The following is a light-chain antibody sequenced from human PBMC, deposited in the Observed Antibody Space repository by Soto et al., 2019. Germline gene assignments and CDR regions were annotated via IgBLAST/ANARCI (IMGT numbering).Light chain of an antibody. Sequence: EIVLTQSPGTLSLSPGESAALSCRASQSVTSDYLVWYRQKPGQAPRLLIYAISSRAAGLPDRFSGSGSGTDFTLTITRLEPEDSAVYYCQQHSSSPWTFGQGTRVEV. CDR3: QQHSSSPWT. J-gene: IGKJ1*01. V-gene: IGKV3-20*01. CDR1: QSVTSDY. CDR2: AIS.